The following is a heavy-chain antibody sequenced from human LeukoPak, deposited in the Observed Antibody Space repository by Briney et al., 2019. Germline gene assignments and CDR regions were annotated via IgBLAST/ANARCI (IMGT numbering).Heavy chain of an antibody. Sequence: PSETLSLTCTVSGGSISSSSYYWGWIRQPPGKGLEWIGSIYYSGSTYYNPSLKSRVTISVDTSKNQFSLKLSSVTAADTAVYYCARSPKQYCSGGSCFENYYYYYYMDVWGKGTTVTVSS. V-gene: IGHV4-39*07. CDR3: ARSPKQYCSGGSCFENYYYYYYMDV. J-gene: IGHJ6*03. D-gene: IGHD2-15*01. CDR1: GGSISSSSYY. CDR2: IYYSGST.